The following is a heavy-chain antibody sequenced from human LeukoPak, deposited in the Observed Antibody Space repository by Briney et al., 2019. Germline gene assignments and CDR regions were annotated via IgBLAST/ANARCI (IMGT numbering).Heavy chain of an antibody. CDR3: ARDHPYNLAGAFDV. V-gene: IGHV4-59*01. CDR1: GGSISSYY. CDR2: IYYSGST. Sequence: PSETLSLTCTVSGGSISSYYWSWIRQPPGKGLEWIGYIYYSGSTNYNPSFKSRVTISVDTSKNQFSLKLSSVTAADTAVYYCARDHPYNLAGAFDVWGQGTLVTVSS. D-gene: IGHD1-20*01. J-gene: IGHJ3*01.